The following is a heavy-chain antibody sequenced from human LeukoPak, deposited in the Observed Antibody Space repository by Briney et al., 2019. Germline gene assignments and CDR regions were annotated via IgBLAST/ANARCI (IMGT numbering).Heavy chain of an antibody. CDR2: INHSGST. J-gene: IGHJ6*02. Sequence: SETLSLTCAVYGGSFSGYYWSWIRQPPGEGLEWIGEINHSGSTYYNPSLKSRVTISVDTSKNQFSLKLSSVTAADTAVYYCARLALELYSGSYRNYYYGMDVWGQGTTVTVSS. CDR1: GGSFSGYY. CDR3: ARLALELYSGSYRNYYYGMDV. V-gene: IGHV4-34*01. D-gene: IGHD1-26*01.